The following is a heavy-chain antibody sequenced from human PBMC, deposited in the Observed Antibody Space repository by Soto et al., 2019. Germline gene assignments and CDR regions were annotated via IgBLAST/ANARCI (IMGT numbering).Heavy chain of an antibody. J-gene: IGHJ6*02. CDR2: ISGYNGNT. CDR1: GYSFTTSG. CDR3: AREGPAPYYYYGMDV. Sequence: VQLVQSRGEVKKPGASVKVSCKTSGYSFTTSGISWVRQAPGQGLEWMGWISGYNGNTNYAQKRQGRVTMTTDTATSTAYMELRSRRSDDTAVYYCAREGPAPYYYYGMDVWGQGSTVTVSS. V-gene: IGHV1-18*01.